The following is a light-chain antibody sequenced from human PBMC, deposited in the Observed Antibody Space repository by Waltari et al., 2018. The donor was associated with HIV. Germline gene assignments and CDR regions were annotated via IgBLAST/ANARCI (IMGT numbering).Light chain of an antibody. Sequence: QSALTQPPSASGSPGQSVTLSCTGTNSDIGTYDYVSWYQQHPGNAPKLVISEVTKRTSGVSARFSGSKSGNTAFLTVSGLQAEDEADYYCSSFANRDGFYVLFGGGTRLTVL. CDR1: NSDIGTYDY. CDR2: EVT. CDR3: SSFANRDGFYVL. J-gene: IGLJ2*01. V-gene: IGLV2-8*01.